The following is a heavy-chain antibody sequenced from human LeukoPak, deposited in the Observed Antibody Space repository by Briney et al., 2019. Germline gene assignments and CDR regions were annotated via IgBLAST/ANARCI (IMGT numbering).Heavy chain of an antibody. CDR3: ARGGAAAARKRGVDF. CDR1: GFTFSSYA. Sequence: GGSLRLSCAASGFTFSSYAMSWVRQAPGKGLEWVSAISGSGGSTYYADSVKGRFTISRDNSKNSLYLQMDSLRDEDTAVFYCARGGAAAARKRGVDFWGQGTLVTVSS. D-gene: IGHD6-13*01. J-gene: IGHJ4*02. CDR2: ISGSGGST. V-gene: IGHV3-23*01.